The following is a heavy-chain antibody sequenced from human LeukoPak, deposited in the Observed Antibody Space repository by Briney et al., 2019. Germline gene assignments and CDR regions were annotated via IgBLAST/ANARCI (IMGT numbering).Heavy chain of an antibody. CDR2: ISGSGGST. Sequence: GGSLRLSRAASGFTFSSYWKSWVRQAPGKGLEWVSAISGSGGSTYYADSVKGRFTISRDNSKNTLYLQMNSLRAEDTAVYYCAKGLVVVPAADYWGQGTLVTVSS. J-gene: IGHJ4*02. CDR3: AKGLVVVPAADY. V-gene: IGHV3-23*01. CDR1: GFTFSSYW. D-gene: IGHD2-2*01.